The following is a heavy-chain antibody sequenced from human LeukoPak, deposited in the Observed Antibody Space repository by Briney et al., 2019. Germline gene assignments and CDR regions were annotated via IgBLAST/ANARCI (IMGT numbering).Heavy chain of an antibody. CDR3: ARVLYKGSYIQY. CDR1: GFTFSNYA. V-gene: IGHV3-23*01. D-gene: IGHD1-26*01. Sequence: GGSLRLSCAASGFTFSNYAMSWVRQAPGKGLEWVSTLGGTGGSTYYADSVKGRFTISRDNSKNTLYLQVSSLRADDTAGYYCARVLYKGSYIQYWGQGTLVTVSS. CDR2: LGGTGGST. J-gene: IGHJ1*01.